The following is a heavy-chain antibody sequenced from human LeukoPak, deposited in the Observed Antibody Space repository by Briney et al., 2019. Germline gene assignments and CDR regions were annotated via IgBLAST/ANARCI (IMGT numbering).Heavy chain of an antibody. CDR1: GFTFSDYY. V-gene: IGHV3-11*01. D-gene: IGHD1-26*01. Sequence: GGSLRLSGAASGFTFSDYYVSWIRQAPGKGLQWVSYISGSGSTIYYADSVKGRFTISRDNAKNSLYLQMNSLRAEDTAVYYCTRGGGSYGYWGQGTLVTVSS. J-gene: IGHJ4*02. CDR2: ISGSGSTI. CDR3: TRGGGSYGY.